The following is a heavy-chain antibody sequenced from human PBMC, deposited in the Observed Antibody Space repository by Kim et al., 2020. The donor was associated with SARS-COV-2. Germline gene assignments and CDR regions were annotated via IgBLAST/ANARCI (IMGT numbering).Heavy chain of an antibody. V-gene: IGHV3-30*04. CDR3: ARENYYGSGSFYYYYYYGMDV. CDR2: ISYDGSNK. D-gene: IGHD3-10*01. Sequence: GGSLRLSCAASGFTFSSYAMHWVRQAPGKGLEWVAVISYDGSNKYYADSVKGRFTISRDNSKNTLYLQMNSLRAEDTAVYYCARENYYGSGSFYYYYYYGMDVWGQGTTFTVSS. CDR1: GFTFSSYA. J-gene: IGHJ6*02.